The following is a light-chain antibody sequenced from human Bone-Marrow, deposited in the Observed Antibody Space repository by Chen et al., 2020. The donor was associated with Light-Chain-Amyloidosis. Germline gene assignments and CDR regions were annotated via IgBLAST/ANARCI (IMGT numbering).Light chain of an antibody. CDR1: QSISSW. CDR2: DAS. V-gene: IGKV1-5*01. Sequence: DRQMTQSPSTLSPSGGDRVTITCRASQSISSWLAWYQQKPGKAPNLLIFDASSVKSGVPSRFSGSGSGTEFTLTISSLQPDDFATYDCQLYNTYSGTFGQGTKVEIK. J-gene: IGKJ1*01. CDR3: QLYNTYSGT.